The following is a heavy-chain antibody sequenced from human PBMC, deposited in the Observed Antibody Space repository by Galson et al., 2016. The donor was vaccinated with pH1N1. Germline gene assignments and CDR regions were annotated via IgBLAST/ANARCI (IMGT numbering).Heavy chain of an antibody. CDR3: AREDYYDVDLSDWYFDL. D-gene: IGHD3-22*01. CDR2: IIPIFNTA. V-gene: IGHV1-69*13. Sequence: SVKVSCKASGGTFGSYGINWVRQAPGQGLEWMGGIIPIFNTAKYAQNFQGRVTITADESTTTAYMELNRLRSEDTALYYCAREDYYDVDLSDWYFDLWGRGTLVTVSS. CDR1: GGTFGSYG. J-gene: IGHJ2*01.